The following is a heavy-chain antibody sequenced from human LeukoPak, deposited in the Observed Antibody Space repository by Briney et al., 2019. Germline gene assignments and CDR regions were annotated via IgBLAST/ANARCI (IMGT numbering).Heavy chain of an antibody. V-gene: IGHV3-7*01. CDR3: ARDPLGGALDY. Sequence: PGGSLRLSCAASGFTFSGSWMSWVRQAPGKGLEWVAIIKQDGSDKYYVDSVKGRFTISKDNAKNSLYLQINSLRVEDTAVYYCARDPLGGALDYWGQGTLVTVSS. CDR1: GFTFSGSW. J-gene: IGHJ4*02. CDR2: IKQDGSDK.